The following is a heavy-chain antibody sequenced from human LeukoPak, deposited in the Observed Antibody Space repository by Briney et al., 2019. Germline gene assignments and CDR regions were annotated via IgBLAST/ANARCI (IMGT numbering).Heavy chain of an antibody. J-gene: IGHJ4*02. CDR1: GFTFSSYS. Sequence: GGSLRLSCAASGFTFSSYSMNWVRQAPGKGLEWVSSISSSSSYIYYADSVKGRFTISRDNAKNSLYLQMNSLRAEDTAVYYCASPNNMIVVVITGYWGQGTLVTVSS. V-gene: IGHV3-21*01. D-gene: IGHD3-22*01. CDR2: ISSSSSYI. CDR3: ASPNNMIVVVITGY.